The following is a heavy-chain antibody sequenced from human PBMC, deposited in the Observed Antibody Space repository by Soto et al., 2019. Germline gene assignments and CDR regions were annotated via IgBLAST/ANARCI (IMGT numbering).Heavy chain of an antibody. D-gene: IGHD3-10*01. CDR2: INPSGGST. CDR1: GYTFTSYY. CDR3: ARDSYYFGWGSYQNYVMDF. J-gene: IGHJ6*02. V-gene: IGHV1-46*01. Sequence: ASVKVSCKASGYTFTSYYMHWVRQAPGQGLEWMGIINPSGGSTSYAQKFQGRVTMTRDTSTSTVYMELSSLRSEDTAVYYCARDSYYFGWGSYQNYVMDFGGQGTTVTVSS.